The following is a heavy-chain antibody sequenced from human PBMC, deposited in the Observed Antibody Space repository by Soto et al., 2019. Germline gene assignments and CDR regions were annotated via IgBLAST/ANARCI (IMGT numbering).Heavy chain of an antibody. CDR3: ARHVDYGSGLRESNWFDP. V-gene: IGHV4-39*01. J-gene: IGHJ5*02. CDR1: GGSISSSSYY. CDR2: IYYSGST. D-gene: IGHD3-10*01. Sequence: QLQLQESGPGLVKPSETLSLTCTVSGGSISSSSYYWGWIRQPPGKGLEWIGSIYYSGSTYYNPSLKSRVTISVDTSKNQFSLKLSSVTAADTAVYYCARHVDYGSGLRESNWFDPWGQGTLVTVSS.